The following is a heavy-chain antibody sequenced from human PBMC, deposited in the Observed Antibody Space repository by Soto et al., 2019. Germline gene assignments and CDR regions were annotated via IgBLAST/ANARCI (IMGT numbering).Heavy chain of an antibody. CDR2: VNAGGGQT. Sequence: ASVKVSCKASGYIFSRHCIYWVRRAPGQGLQWMGIVNAGGGQTDYEKKFQGRVTLTWEMSMSTVYMGLTSLTYADTAVYYCGRDVWGPGATYVMDVWGQGTTVTVSS. J-gene: IGHJ6*02. D-gene: IGHD2-2*01. CDR3: GRDVWGPGATYVMDV. CDR1: GYIFSRHC. V-gene: IGHV1-46*01.